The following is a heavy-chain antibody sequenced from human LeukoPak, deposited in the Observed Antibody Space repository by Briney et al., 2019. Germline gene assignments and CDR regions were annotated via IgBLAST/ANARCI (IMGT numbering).Heavy chain of an antibody. CDR3: ARTYSSGPDY. CDR2: INPNSGNT. D-gene: IGHD6-19*01. J-gene: IGHJ4*02. CDR1: GYTFTGYY. Sequence: ASVKVSCKASGYTFTGYYMHWVRQAPGQGLEWMGWINPNSGNTNYAQKLQGRVTMTTDTSTSTAYMELRSLRSDDTAVYYCARTYSSGPDYWGQGTLVTVSS. V-gene: IGHV1-18*04.